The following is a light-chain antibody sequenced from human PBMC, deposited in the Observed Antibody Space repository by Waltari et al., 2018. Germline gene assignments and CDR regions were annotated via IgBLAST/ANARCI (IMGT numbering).Light chain of an antibody. J-gene: IGLJ2*01. CDR3: CSYAGSSTFV. Sequence: QSALTQPASVSGSPGPSITISCTGTSSDVGRYNLVSWYQQPPGKAPKLMIYEVNKRPSGVSNRFSGSKSGNTASLTISGLQAEDEADYYCCSYAGSSTFVFGGGTKLTVL. CDR2: EVN. CDR1: SSDVGRYNL. V-gene: IGLV2-23*02.